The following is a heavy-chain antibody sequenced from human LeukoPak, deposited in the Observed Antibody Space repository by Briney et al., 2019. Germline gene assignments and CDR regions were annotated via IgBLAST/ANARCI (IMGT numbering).Heavy chain of an antibody. Sequence: GGSLRLSCAASGFTFSSYDMHWVRQPPGKGLEWVAAILYDGSNKDYADSAKGRFTISRDNAKNSLYLQMNSLRAEDTAVYYCARDGLRGVIVPFDYWGQGTLVTASS. CDR1: GFTFSSYD. J-gene: IGHJ4*02. CDR3: ARDGLRGVIVPFDY. D-gene: IGHD3-10*01. V-gene: IGHV3-30*04. CDR2: ILYDGSNK.